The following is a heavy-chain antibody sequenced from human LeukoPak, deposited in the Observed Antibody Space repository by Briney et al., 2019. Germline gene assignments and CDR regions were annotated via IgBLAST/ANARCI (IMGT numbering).Heavy chain of an antibody. J-gene: IGHJ4*02. CDR3: ARAPLDYDRQVDY. V-gene: IGHV1-2*02. D-gene: IGHD4-17*01. CDR1: GYXFTGYY. CDR2: INPNSGGT. Sequence: ASVKVSCKASGYXFTGYYMHWVRQAPGQGLEWMGWINPNSGGTNYAQKFQGRVTMTRDTSISTAYMELSRLRSDDTAVYYCARAPLDYDRQVDYWGQGTLVTVSS.